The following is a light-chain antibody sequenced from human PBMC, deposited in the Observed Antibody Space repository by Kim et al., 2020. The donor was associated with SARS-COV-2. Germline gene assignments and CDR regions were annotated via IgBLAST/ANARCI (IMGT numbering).Light chain of an antibody. J-gene: IGKJ2*01. CDR1: QTISSS. V-gene: IGKV3-11*01. CDR2: DIS. CDR3: QQRNNWYT. Sequence: EIVLTQSPGTLSLSPGERATLSCRASQTISSSLAWFQQKPGQAPRLLIYDISKRATGIPARFSGSGSGTDFTLTISSLEPEDFAVYYCQQRNNWYTFGQGTKLEI.